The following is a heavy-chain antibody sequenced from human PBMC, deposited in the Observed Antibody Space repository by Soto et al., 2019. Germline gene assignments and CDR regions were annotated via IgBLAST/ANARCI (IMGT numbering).Heavy chain of an antibody. Sequence: QITLKESGPTLVKPTQTLTLTCTFSGFSLSTRGVGVAWIRQPPGKALEWLALIFWDDDKWYSPSLKSRLTITEDTSKNQVVLTVNNMDLVHTATYYCAHRPRGDAYYFDYWGQGTLVTVYS. J-gene: IGHJ4*02. CDR3: AHRPRGDAYYFDY. CDR1: GFSLSTRGVG. CDR2: IFWDDDK. D-gene: IGHD5-12*01. V-gene: IGHV2-5*02.